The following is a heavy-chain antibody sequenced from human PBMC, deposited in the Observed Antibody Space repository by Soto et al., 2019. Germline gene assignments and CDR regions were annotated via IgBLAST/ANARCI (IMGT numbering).Heavy chain of an antibody. CDR2: IDNDGSRT. D-gene: IGHD5-12*01. Sequence: GGSLRLSCAASGFTFSNYWMHWVRQVPGKGLVWVSRIDNDGSRTSYADSVKGRFTISRDTSKNTLYLQMNSLRGDDTAVYYCHGYGYWGQGT. CDR3: HGYGY. V-gene: IGHV3-74*01. CDR1: GFTFSNYW. J-gene: IGHJ4*02.